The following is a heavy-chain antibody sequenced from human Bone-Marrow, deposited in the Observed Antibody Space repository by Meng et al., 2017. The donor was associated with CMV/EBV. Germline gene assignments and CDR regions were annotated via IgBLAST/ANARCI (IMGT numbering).Heavy chain of an antibody. CDR2: IRYDGSNK. CDR1: GFTFSSYG. Sequence: GESLKISCAASGFTFSSYGMHWVRQAPGKGLEWVAFIRYDGSNKYYADSVKGRFTISRDNAKNSLYLQMNSLRAEDTAVYYCARNRGYSYGYGFDYWGQGTLVTVSS. V-gene: IGHV3-30*02. J-gene: IGHJ4*02. CDR3: ARNRGYSYGYGFDY. D-gene: IGHD5-18*01.